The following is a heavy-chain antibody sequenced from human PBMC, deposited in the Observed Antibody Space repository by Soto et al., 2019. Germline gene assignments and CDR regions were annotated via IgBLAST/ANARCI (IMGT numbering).Heavy chain of an antibody. J-gene: IGHJ4*02. D-gene: IGHD6-19*01. CDR3: PRGRSSVAVLYFDY. CDR1: GYTFTSYG. V-gene: IGHV1-18*01. CDR2: ITAYNGNT. Sequence: ASVKVSCKASGYTFTSYGIIWVRQAPGRGLEWMGWITAYNGNTNYAQKLQGRVTMTTDTSTSTAYVELRSLRSEYTAVYYCPRGRSSVAVLYFDYWGQGKLVTVSS.